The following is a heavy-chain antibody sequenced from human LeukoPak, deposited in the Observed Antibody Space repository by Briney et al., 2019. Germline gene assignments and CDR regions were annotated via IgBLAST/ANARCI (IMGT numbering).Heavy chain of an antibody. CDR1: GASFSSYY. J-gene: IGHJ6*03. D-gene: IGHD3-22*01. CDR3: AREKYYYDSSGYRDYMDV. CDR2: IYYSGST. V-gene: IGHV4-59*01. Sequence: PSETLSLTCSVSGASFSSYYWSWIRQPPGKGLEWIGYIYYSGSTNYNPSLKSRVTISVDTSKNQFSLKLSSVTAADTAVYYCAREKYYYDSSGYRDYMDVWGKGATVTVSS.